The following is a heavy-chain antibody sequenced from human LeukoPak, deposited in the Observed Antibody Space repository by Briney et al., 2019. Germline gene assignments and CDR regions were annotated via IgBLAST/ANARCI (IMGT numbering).Heavy chain of an antibody. D-gene: IGHD3-3*01. CDR3: ARGATFGVVIQDAFDI. J-gene: IGHJ3*02. CDR2: IYHSGST. CDR1: GGSISSGGYY. Sequence: SETLSLTCTVSGGSISSGGYYWSWIRQPPGKGLEWIGYIYHSGSTYYNPSLKSRVTISVDTSKNQFSLKLSSVTAADTAVYYCARGATFGVVIQDAFDIWGQGTMVTVSS. V-gene: IGHV4-30-2*01.